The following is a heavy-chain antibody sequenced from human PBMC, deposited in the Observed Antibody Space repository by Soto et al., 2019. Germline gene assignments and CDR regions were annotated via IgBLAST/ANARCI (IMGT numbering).Heavy chain of an antibody. V-gene: IGHV4-34*01. CDR3: ARGLTYYDFWSGYNRHYYYGMDV. Sequence: SETLSLTCAVYGGSFSGYYWSWIRQPPGKGLEWIGEINHSGSTNYNPSLKSRVTISVDTSKNQFSLKLSSVTAADTAVYYCARGLTYYDFWSGYNRHYYYGMDVWGQGTTVTVSS. CDR1: GGSFSGYY. D-gene: IGHD3-3*01. J-gene: IGHJ6*02. CDR2: INHSGST.